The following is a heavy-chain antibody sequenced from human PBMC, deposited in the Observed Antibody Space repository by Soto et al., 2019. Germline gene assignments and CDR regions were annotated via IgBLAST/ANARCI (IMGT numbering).Heavy chain of an antibody. J-gene: IGHJ4*02. V-gene: IGHV3-66*01. CDR1: GFTVSSSN. Sequence: EVQLVESGGGLVQPGGSLRLSCAASGFTVSSSNMRWVRQAPGKGLEWVSLIYSGGSTYYADSVKGRFNISRDNSKNTLFLQMNSVRAEDTAMYYCARESSSGNSYFDYWGRGTLVAVSS. D-gene: IGHD1-26*01. CDR3: ARESSSGNSYFDY. CDR2: IYSGGST.